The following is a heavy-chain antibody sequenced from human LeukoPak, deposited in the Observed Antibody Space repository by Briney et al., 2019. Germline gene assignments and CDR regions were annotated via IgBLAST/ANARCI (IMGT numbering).Heavy chain of an antibody. V-gene: IGHV3-30-3*01. CDR1: GFTFSNYA. D-gene: IGHD3-9*01. J-gene: IGHJ4*02. Sequence: GGSLRLSCAASGFTFSNYAMHWVRQAPGKGLEWVAVMSYDGSNKYYADSVKGRFTISRDNSKNTLYLQMNSLRADDTAVYYCARELAPYYDILTGASFDYWGQGTLVTVSS. CDR2: MSYDGSNK. CDR3: ARELAPYYDILTGASFDY.